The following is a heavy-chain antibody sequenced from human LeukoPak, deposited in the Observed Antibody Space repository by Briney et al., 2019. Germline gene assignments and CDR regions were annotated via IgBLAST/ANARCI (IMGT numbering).Heavy chain of an antibody. D-gene: IGHD3-10*01. Sequence: SVKVSCKASGYTFTSYYMHWVRQAPGQGLEWMGGIIPIFGTANYAQKFQGRVTITADESTSTAYMELSSLRSEDTAVYYCASSGRLRYGSGSYYNDAFDYWGQGTLVTVSS. CDR3: ASSGRLRYGSGSYYNDAFDY. CDR2: IIPIFGTA. J-gene: IGHJ4*02. CDR1: GYTFTSYY. V-gene: IGHV1-69*13.